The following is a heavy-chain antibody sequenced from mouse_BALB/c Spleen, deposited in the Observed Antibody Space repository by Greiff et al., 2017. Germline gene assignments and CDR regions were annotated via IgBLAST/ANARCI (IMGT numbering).Heavy chain of an antibody. Sequence: EVKLVESGGGLVQPGGSRKLSCAASGFTFSSFGMHWVRQAPEKGLEWVAYISSGSSTIYYADTVKGRFTISRDNPKNTLFLQMTSLRSEDTAMYYCARWGLYAMDYWGQGTSVTVSS. CDR2: ISSGSSTI. J-gene: IGHJ4*01. V-gene: IGHV5-17*02. CDR3: ARWGLYAMDY. D-gene: IGHD3-1*01. CDR1: GFTFSSFG.